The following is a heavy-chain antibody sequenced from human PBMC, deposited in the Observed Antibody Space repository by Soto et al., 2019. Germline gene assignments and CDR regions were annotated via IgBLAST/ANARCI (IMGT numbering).Heavy chain of an antibody. V-gene: IGHV5-51*01. CDR1: GYSFTSYW. CDR2: IYPGDSET. Sequence: GESLKISCKGSGYSFTSYWIGWVRQMPGKGLEWMGIIYPGDSETKYSPSFQGQVTMSVDKSISTAYLQWNRLKASDTAMYYCARQGGYKWNYKWFDPWGEGSRVTVCS. D-gene: IGHD1-7*01. CDR3: ARQGGYKWNYKWFDP. J-gene: IGHJ5*02.